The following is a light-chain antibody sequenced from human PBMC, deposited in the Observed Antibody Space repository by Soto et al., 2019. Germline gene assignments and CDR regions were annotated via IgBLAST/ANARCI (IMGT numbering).Light chain of an antibody. V-gene: IGKV3-20*01. CDR3: QQYGSSPIT. CDR2: GAS. J-gene: IGKJ5*01. Sequence: EIVMTQSPATLSVSPGERATLSCGASQSVSSNLSWYQQKPGQPPSLLNNGASSRATGIPDRFSGRWSGTDFTLTISRLEPEDFAVYYCQQYGSSPITFGQGTRLEIK. CDR1: QSVSSN.